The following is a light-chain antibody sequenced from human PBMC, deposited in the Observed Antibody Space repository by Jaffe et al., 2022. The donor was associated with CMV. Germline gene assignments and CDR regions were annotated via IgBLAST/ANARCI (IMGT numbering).Light chain of an antibody. CDR3: QQSYSTPPET. Sequence: DIQMTQSPSSLSASVGDRVTITCRASQNIDNYLNWYQQKPGKAPKLLIYAASNLQSGVPLRFSGGGSGTDFTLTISSLQPEDFASYYCQQSYSTPPETFGQGTKVDIK. CDR1: QNIDNY. V-gene: IGKV1-39*01. J-gene: IGKJ1*01. CDR2: AAS.